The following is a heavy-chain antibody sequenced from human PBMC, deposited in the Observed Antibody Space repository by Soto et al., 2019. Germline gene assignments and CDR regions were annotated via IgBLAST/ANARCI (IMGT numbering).Heavy chain of an antibody. CDR2: IYYSGST. V-gene: IGHV4-30-4*01. D-gene: IGHD3-10*01. J-gene: IGHJ4*02. CDR1: GGSISSGDYY. CDR3: ARLYIELLCLDY. Sequence: TSETLSLTCTVSGGSISSGDYYWSWIRQPPGKGLEWIGYIYYSGSTYYNPSLKSRVTISVDTSKNQFSLKLSSVTAADTAVYYCARLYIELLCLDYWGQGTLVTVSS.